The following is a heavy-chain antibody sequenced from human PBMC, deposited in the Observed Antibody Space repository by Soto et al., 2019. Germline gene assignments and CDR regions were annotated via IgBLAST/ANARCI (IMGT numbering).Heavy chain of an antibody. CDR2: MNPYSGNT. CDR1: GYTFTSYD. V-gene: IGHV1-8*01. Sequence: QVQLVQSGAEVKKPGASVKVSCKASGYTFTSYDINWVRQATGQGLEWMGWMNPYSGNTGYAQKFQGRVTMTRNTSICTGVMELSTLRSEDTDVYYCARRAHAIAARGRWFDLWGQGTLVTVSS. D-gene: IGHD6-6*01. J-gene: IGHJ5*02. CDR3: ARRAHAIAARGRWFDL.